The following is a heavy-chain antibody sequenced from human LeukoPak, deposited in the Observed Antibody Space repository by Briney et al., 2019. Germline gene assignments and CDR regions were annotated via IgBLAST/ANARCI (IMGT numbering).Heavy chain of an antibody. CDR2: ISGSGGST. Sequence: GWSLRLSCAASEFTFSSYAMSWVRQAPGKGLEWVSAISGSGGSTYYADSVKGRFTISRDNSKNTLYLQMNSLRAEDTAVYYCAKAQSVRGLAPFYWGQGTLVTVSS. D-gene: IGHD3-10*01. CDR1: EFTFSSYA. J-gene: IGHJ4*02. V-gene: IGHV3-23*01. CDR3: AKAQSVRGLAPFY.